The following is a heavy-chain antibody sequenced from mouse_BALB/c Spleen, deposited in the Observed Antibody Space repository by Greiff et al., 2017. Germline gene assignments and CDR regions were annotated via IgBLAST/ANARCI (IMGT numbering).Heavy chain of an antibody. V-gene: IGHV5-17*02. CDR1: GFTFSSFG. CDR3: ARSGRGYDTWFAY. Sequence: EVMLVESGGGLVQPGGSRKLSCAASGFTFSSFGMHWVRQAPEKGLEWVAYISSGSSTIYYADTVKGRFTISRDNPKNTLFLQMTSLRSEDTAMYYCARSGRGYDTWFAYWGQGTLVTVSA. J-gene: IGHJ3*01. CDR2: ISSGSSTI. D-gene: IGHD2-14*01.